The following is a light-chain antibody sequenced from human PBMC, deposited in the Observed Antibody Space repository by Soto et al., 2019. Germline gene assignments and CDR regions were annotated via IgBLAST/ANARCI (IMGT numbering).Light chain of an antibody. CDR3: QQYGSSPPSVT. J-gene: IGKJ5*01. CDR1: QSLLHSNGYNY. Sequence: DVVMTQSPLSLPVTLGQPASISCRSSQSLLHSNGYNYLDWYLQKPGQSPQLLIYLGSNRASGVPDRFSGSGSGTDFTLTISRLEPEDFAVYYCQQYGSSPPSVTFGQGTRLENK. V-gene: IGKV2-28*01. CDR2: LGS.